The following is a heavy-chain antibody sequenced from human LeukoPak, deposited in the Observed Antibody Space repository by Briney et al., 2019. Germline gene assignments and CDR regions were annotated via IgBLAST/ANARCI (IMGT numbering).Heavy chain of an antibody. CDR3: ARDPRHYDFWSGYYCYYGMDV. CDR2: IYYSGST. CDR1: GGSISSYY. V-gene: IGHV4-59*01. D-gene: IGHD3-3*01. Sequence: PSETLSLTCTVSGGSISSYYWSWIRQPPGKGLEWIGYIYYSGSTNYNPSLKSRVTISEDTSKNQFSLRLSSVTAADTAVYYCARDPRHYDFWSGYYCYYGMDVWGQGTTVTVSS. J-gene: IGHJ6*02.